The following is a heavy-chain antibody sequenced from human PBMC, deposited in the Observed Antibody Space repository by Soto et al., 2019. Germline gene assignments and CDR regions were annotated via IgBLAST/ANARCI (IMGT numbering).Heavy chain of an antibody. CDR1: GFTFSSYG. D-gene: IGHD5-12*01. Sequence: GGSLRLSCAASGFTFSSYGMHWVRQAPGKGLEWVAVISYDGSNKHYADSVKGRFTISRDNSKNTLYLQMNSLRAEDTAVYYCARDAAGMATITFHYWGQGTLVTVSS. V-gene: IGHV3-30*03. J-gene: IGHJ4*02. CDR2: ISYDGSNK. CDR3: ARDAAGMATITFHY.